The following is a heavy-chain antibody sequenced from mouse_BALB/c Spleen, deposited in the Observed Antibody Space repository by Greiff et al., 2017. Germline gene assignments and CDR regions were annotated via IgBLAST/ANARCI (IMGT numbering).Heavy chain of an antibody. CDR2: INPSTGYT. V-gene: IGHV1-7*01. Sequence: QVQLQQSGAELAKPGASVKMSCKASGYTFTSYWMHWVKQRPGQGLEWIGYINPSTGYTEYNQKFKDKATLTADKSSSTAYMQLSSLTSEDSAVYYCARYRTGWFAYWGQGTLVTVSA. J-gene: IGHJ3*01. CDR3: ARYRTGWFAY. CDR1: GYTFTSYW.